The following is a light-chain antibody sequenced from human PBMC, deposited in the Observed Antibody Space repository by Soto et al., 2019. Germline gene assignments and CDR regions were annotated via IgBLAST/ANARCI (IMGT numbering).Light chain of an antibody. CDR1: QSLFYSPNNKNY. V-gene: IGKV4-1*01. CDR3: QQYYDAPQT. J-gene: IGKJ1*01. Sequence: DIVLTQSPDSLAVSLGERATIDCKSSQSLFYSPNNKNYLAGYQQKPGQAPKLLIYWASTQESGVPDRFTGSGSGTDFTLTISSLQAEDVAVYYCQQYYDAPQTFGRGTKVEIK. CDR2: WAS.